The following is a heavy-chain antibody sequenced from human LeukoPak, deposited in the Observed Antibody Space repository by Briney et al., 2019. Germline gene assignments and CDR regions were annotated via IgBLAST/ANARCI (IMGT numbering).Heavy chain of an antibody. CDR1: GGSISSYY. J-gene: IGHJ4*02. Sequence: KSWATLSLTCAVSGGSISSYYWSWIRQPPGKGLEWIGYIDYTGRTNYNPSLESRVTMSVDTSKNQFSLTLSSVTAADTAVYYCARHKSSGSYPLDYWGQGILVTVSS. D-gene: IGHD3-22*01. CDR2: IDYTGRT. CDR3: ARHKSSGSYPLDY. V-gene: IGHV4-59*08.